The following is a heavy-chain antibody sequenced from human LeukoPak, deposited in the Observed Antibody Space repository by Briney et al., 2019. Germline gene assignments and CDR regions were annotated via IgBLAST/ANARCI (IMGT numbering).Heavy chain of an antibody. CDR1: GYTFTGYY. J-gene: IGHJ4*02. V-gene: IGHV1-2*02. Sequence: ASVKVSCKASGYTFTGYYMHWVRQAPGQGLEWMGWINPNSGSTNYAQKFQGRVTMTRDTSISTAYMELSRLRSDDTAVYYCATGGYYGSETYYFDYWGQGTLVTVSS. CDR3: ATGGYYGSETYYFDY. CDR2: INPNSGST. D-gene: IGHD3-10*01.